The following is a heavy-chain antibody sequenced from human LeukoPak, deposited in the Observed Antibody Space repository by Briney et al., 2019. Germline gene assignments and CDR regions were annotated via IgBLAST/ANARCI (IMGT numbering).Heavy chain of an antibody. J-gene: IGHJ5*02. CDR2: IRYDGSNK. CDR3: AKERMIVARNWFDP. CDR1: GFTFSSYG. V-gene: IGHV3-30*02. D-gene: IGHD3-22*01. Sequence: PGGSPRLSRAASGFTFSSYGMHWVRQAPGKGLEWVAFIRYDGSNKYYADSVKGRFTISRDNSKNTLYLQMNSLRAEDTAVYYCAKERMIVARNWFDPWGQGTLVTVSS.